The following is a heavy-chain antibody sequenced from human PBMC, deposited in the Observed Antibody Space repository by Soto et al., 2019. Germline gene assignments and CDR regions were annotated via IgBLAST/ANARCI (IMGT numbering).Heavy chain of an antibody. CDR3: ARDPGYSSSWSYSGSYYYGMDV. CDR2: INSDGSNT. J-gene: IGHJ6*02. V-gene: IGHV3-74*01. CDR1: GFTFTNYW. D-gene: IGHD6-13*01. Sequence: GGSLRLSCVASGFTFTNYWMHWVRQAPGKGLVWVSYINSDGSNTNYADSVKGRFTISRDNAKNTLYLQMNSLRAEDTAVYYCARDPGYSSSWSYSGSYYYGMDVWGQGTTVTSP.